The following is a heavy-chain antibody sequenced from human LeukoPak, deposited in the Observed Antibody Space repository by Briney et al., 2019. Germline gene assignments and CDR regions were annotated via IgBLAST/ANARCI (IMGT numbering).Heavy chain of an antibody. CDR1: GFTFSSYG. J-gene: IGHJ4*02. D-gene: IGHD3-22*01. CDR3: ANSYFDSSGYREGPDF. CDR2: ISYDGSNK. Sequence: GRSLRLSCAASGFTFSSYGMHWVRQAPGKGLEWVAVISYDGSNKYYADSVKGRFTISRDNSKNTLFLEMNSLRADDTAVYYCANSYFDSSGYREGPDFWGQGTLVTVST. V-gene: IGHV3-30*18.